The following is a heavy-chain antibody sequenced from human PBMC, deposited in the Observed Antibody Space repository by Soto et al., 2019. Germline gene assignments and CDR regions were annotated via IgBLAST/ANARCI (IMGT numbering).Heavy chain of an antibody. Sequence: QVQMVQSGAEVKKPGSSVRVSCKASGGTFTTYAFSWVRQAPGQGLAWMGGIIPVFGTVDYEQKFRGRVTITADESTSTVYMELSSLTSEDTAIYYCAREPRRAVAGTLRISPHYVDYWAQGTLLTVSS. V-gene: IGHV1-69*01. CDR3: AREPRRAVAGTLRISPHYVDY. D-gene: IGHD6-19*01. J-gene: IGHJ4*02. CDR1: GGTFTTYA. CDR2: IIPVFGTV.